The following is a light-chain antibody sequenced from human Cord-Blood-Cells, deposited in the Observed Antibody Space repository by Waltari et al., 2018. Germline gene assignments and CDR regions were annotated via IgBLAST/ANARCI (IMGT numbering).Light chain of an antibody. Sequence: QSALTQPASVSGSPGQSITISCTGTSSDVGGYNSVSWYQQHPGKAPKLMIYDVSNRPSGVSNRFSGPKSGNTASLTIAGLRAEDEADYYCSSYTSSSTLVFGGVTKLTVL. CDR3: SSYTSSSTLV. CDR1: SSDVGGYNS. CDR2: DVS. J-gene: IGLJ3*02. V-gene: IGLV2-14*01.